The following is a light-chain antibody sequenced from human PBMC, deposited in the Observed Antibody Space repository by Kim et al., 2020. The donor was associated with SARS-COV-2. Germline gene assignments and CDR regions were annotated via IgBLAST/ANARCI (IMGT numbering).Light chain of an antibody. V-gene: IGKV1-39*01. Sequence: DIRMTQSPSSLSASVGDRITITCRASQSINFYLNWYQQKPGRAPNLLIYAASSLQHGVPSNFSGSGSGTDFTLSINSLQPEDFATYYCQQNYITPWTFGQGPKLEI. CDR2: AAS. J-gene: IGKJ1*01. CDR3: QQNYITPWT. CDR1: QSINFY.